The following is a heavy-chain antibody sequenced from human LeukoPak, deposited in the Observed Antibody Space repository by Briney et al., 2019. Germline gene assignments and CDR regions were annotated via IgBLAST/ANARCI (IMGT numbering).Heavy chain of an antibody. CDR3: ARAFVERGGYDGDNSYYFYMDV. V-gene: IGHV4-39*07. D-gene: IGHD5-12*01. Sequence: SETLSLTCTVSGGSISSSSYYWGWIRQPPGKGLEWIGSIYYSGSTYYNPSLKSRVTISVDTSKNQFSLKLSSVTAADTAIYYCARAFVERGGYDGDNSYYFYMDVWGKGTTVTISS. J-gene: IGHJ6*03. CDR1: GGSISSSSYY. CDR2: IYYSGST.